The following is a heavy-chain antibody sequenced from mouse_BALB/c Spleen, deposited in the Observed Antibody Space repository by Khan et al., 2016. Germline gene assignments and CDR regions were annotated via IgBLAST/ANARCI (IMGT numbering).Heavy chain of an antibody. CDR2: IRNKANGYTI. J-gene: IGHJ4*01. CDR3: ARLMHYYAMDY. V-gene: IGHV7-3*02. CDR1: GFTFTDYY. Sequence: EVELVESGGGLVQPGGSLRLSCATSGFTFTDYYMSWVRQPPGKALEWLGFIRNKANGYTIEYSASVKGRFTISRDNSQSILYLQMNTLRAEDSATYYCARLMHYYAMDYLGQGTSVTVSS.